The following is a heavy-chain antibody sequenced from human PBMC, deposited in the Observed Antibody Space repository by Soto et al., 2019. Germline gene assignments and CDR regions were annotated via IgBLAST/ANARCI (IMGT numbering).Heavy chain of an antibody. Sequence: GASVKVSCKASGYTFTSYSMHWVRQAPGKRLEWMGWINAGNGNTKYSQKFQGRVTITRDTSASTAYMELSSLRSEDTAVYYCARDVSRQRYFDWLFDAFDIWGQGTMVTVSS. CDR2: INAGNGNT. CDR3: ARDVSRQRYFDWLFDAFDI. J-gene: IGHJ3*02. CDR1: GYTFTSYS. V-gene: IGHV1-3*01. D-gene: IGHD3-9*01.